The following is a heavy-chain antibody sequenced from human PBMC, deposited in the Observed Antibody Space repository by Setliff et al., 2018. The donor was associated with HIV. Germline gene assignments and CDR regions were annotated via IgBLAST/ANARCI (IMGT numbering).Heavy chain of an antibody. V-gene: IGHV3-53*01. CDR3: ARGRISYGDYCS. Sequence: HPGGSLRLSCAASGFSISNNYMSWVRQAPGKGLEWVAVTYREYGAYYADSVKGRFTVSRDNSKNTVDLQMHSLRAEDTAVYYCARGRISYGDYCSWGQGTLVTVSS. D-gene: IGHD4-17*01. CDR2: TYREYGA. J-gene: IGHJ5*02. CDR1: GFSISNNY.